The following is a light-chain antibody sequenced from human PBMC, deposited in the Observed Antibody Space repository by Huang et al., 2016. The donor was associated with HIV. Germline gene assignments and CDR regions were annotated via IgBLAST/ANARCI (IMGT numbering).Light chain of an antibody. CDR2: LAP. V-gene: IGKV4-1*01. CDR1: QSLLSTSNGQNY. Sequence: IVMTQSPDSLGMSLGERATINCKSSQSLLSTSNGQNYLAWYQQKLGQPPRLLIYLAPTRAPGVPARFSGSGSGPDFSLTIANLQAEDVAVYYCQQYYTTPRTFGPGTKVDI. J-gene: IGKJ3*01. CDR3: QQYYTTPRT.